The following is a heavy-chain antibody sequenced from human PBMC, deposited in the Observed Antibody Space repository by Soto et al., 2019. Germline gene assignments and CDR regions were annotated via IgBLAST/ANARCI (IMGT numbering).Heavy chain of an antibody. J-gene: IGHJ4*02. D-gene: IGHD6-19*01. Sequence: GGSLRLSCAASGFTFSSYAMSWVRQAPGKGLEWVSAISGSGGSTYYADSVKGRFTISRDNSKNTLYLQMNSLRAEDTAVYYCVDVEAGTHRRIDYWGQGTLVTVSS. CDR3: VDVEAGTHRRIDY. CDR2: ISGSGGST. CDR1: GFTFSSYA. V-gene: IGHV3-23*01.